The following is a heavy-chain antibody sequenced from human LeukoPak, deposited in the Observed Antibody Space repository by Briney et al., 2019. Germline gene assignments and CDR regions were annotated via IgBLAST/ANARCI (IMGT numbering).Heavy chain of an antibody. CDR1: GFTFSSYG. V-gene: IGHV3-33*01. CDR2: IWYDGSNK. CDR3: ARDRDGYNYYYYGMDV. D-gene: IGHD5-24*01. Sequence: GGSLRPSCAASGFTFSSYGMHWVRQAPGKGLEWVAVIWYDGSNKYYADSVKGRFTVSRDNSKNTLYLQMNSLRAEDTAVYYCARDRDGYNYYYYGMDVWGQGTTVTVSS. J-gene: IGHJ6*02.